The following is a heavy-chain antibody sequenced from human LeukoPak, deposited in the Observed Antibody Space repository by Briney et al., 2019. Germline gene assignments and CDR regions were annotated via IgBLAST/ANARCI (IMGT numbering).Heavy chain of an antibody. CDR2: IYTSGST. Sequence: SETLSLTCTVSGGSISSGSYYWSWIRQPAGNGLEWIGRIYTSGSTNYNPSLKSRVTISVDTSKNQFSLKLSSVTAADTAVYYCAREVDSSGYYDAFDIWGQGTMVTVSS. V-gene: IGHV4-61*02. J-gene: IGHJ3*02. D-gene: IGHD3-22*01. CDR3: AREVDSSGYYDAFDI. CDR1: GGSISSGSYY.